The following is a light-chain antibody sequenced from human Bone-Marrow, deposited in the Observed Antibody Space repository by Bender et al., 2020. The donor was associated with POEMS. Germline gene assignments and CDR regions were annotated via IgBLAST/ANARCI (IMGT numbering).Light chain of an antibody. Sequence: QSVLTQPPSASGTPGQRVTISCTGTSSDVGGYNYVSWYQQHPGKAPKFMIYEVRKRPSGVSNRFSGSKSGNTASLTVSGLQAEDEADYYCSSYAGSNNYVFGTGTKVTVL. CDR2: EVR. V-gene: IGLV2-8*01. CDR1: SSDVGGYNY. CDR3: SSYAGSNNYV. J-gene: IGLJ1*01.